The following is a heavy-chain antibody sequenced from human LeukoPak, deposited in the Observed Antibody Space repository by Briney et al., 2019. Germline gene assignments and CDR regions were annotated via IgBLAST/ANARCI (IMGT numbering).Heavy chain of an antibody. V-gene: IGHV3-30*04. CDR3: ARDLVVVPAAMGFYYYYYGMDV. J-gene: IGHJ6*02. CDR1: GFTFSSYA. Sequence: PGRSLRLSCAASGFTFSSYAMHWVRQAPGKGLEWVAVISYDGSNKYYADSVKGRFTISRDNSKNTLYLEMNSLRADDTAVYYCARDLVVVPAAMGFYYYYYGMDVWGQGTTVTVSS. D-gene: IGHD2-2*01. CDR2: ISYDGSNK.